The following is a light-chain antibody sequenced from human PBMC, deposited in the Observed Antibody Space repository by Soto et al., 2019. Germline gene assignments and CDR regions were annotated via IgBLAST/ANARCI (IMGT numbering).Light chain of an antibody. CDR1: QSVRSN. J-gene: IGKJ5*01. V-gene: IGKV3-15*01. Sequence: EIVMKQSPATLSVTPGATGPLSGRASQSVRSNLAWHQQKPRQAPRILMYDASTRATGISARFSGSGSGTEFTLTISSLQSEDFAVYYCQQYHNWPITFGQGTRLDI. CDR2: DAS. CDR3: QQYHNWPIT.